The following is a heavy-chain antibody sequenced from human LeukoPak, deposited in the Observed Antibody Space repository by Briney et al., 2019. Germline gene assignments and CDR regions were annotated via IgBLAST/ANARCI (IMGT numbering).Heavy chain of an antibody. CDR3: ARETYGSGSFVFDY. D-gene: IGHD3-10*01. V-gene: IGHV3-64*01. CDR2: ISSNGGST. J-gene: IGHJ4*02. Sequence: GGSLRLSCAASGFTFSSYAMHWVRQAPGKGLEYVSAISSNGGSTYYASSVKGRFTISRDNSKNTLYLQMGSLRAEDMAVYYCARETYGSGSFVFDYWGQGTLVTVSS. CDR1: GFTFSSYA.